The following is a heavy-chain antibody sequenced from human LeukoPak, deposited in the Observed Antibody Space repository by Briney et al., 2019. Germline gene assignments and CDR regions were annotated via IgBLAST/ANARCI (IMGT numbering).Heavy chain of an antibody. CDR2: INHSGST. Sequence: SETLSLTCAVYGGSFSGYYWSWIRQPPGKGLEWIGEINHSGSTNYNPSLKSRVTISVDTSKNQFSLKLSSVTAADTAVYYCARVPYYYDSSGFRKRRVGAFDIWGQGTMVTVSS. CDR1: GGSFSGYY. D-gene: IGHD3-22*01. CDR3: ARVPYYYDSSGFRKRRVGAFDI. J-gene: IGHJ3*02. V-gene: IGHV4-34*01.